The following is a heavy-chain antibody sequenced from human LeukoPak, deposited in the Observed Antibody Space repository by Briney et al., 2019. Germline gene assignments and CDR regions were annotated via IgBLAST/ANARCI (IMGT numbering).Heavy chain of an antibody. Sequence: SETLSLTCSASGGSVMSGTYHWGWIRQPPGKGLEWIGSVYFDGGTHYNPSLQSRVTISVDTSKNQFSLRLSSVTAADTALYYCARDHYYDGRGRFDPWGQGTLVTVSS. V-gene: IGHV4-39*07. CDR1: GGSVMSGTYH. CDR2: VYFDGGT. D-gene: IGHD3-16*01. J-gene: IGHJ5*02. CDR3: ARDHYYDGRGRFDP.